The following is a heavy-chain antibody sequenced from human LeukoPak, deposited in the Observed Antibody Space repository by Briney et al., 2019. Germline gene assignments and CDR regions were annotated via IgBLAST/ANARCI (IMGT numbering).Heavy chain of an antibody. D-gene: IGHD4-17*01. V-gene: IGHV4-59*01. J-gene: IGHJ4*02. CDR1: GGSISSYY. Sequence: SETLSLTCTVSGGSISSYYWSWIRQPPGKGLEWIGYIYYSGSTNYNPSLKSRVTISVDTSKNQFSLKLSSVTAADTAVYYCARALYGDYYFGDWGQGTLVTVSS. CDR3: ARALYGDYYFGD. CDR2: IYYSGST.